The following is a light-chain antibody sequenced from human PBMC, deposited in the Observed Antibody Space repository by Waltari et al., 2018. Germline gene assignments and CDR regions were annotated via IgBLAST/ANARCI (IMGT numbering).Light chain of an antibody. CDR3: QQYNRWPST. CDR2: GAS. V-gene: IGKV3-15*01. CDR1: QSLTRN. J-gene: IGKJ2*01. Sequence: VMTQSPAILSVSPGDSVTLSCRASQSLTRNLAWYQQKPGQPPRLLNFGASTRATGVSDRFSGSVTTTQFSLTISSLQPEDFAIYFCQQYNRWPSTFGQGTKLDIK.